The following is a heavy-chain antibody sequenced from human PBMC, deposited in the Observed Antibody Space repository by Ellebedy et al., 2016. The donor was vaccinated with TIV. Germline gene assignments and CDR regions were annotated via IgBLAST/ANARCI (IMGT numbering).Heavy chain of an antibody. J-gene: IGHJ4*02. CDR2: SKSKRDVEAT. CDR1: GFTFNSYS. CDR3: TTDEGGTRF. Sequence: PGGSLRLSCVASGFTFNSYSMNWVRQAPGKGLEWVGRSKSKRDVEATDYVAPVKGRFTISRDDSKATLYLQMNSLKTEDTAVYYCTTDEGGTRFWGQGTLVTVSS. D-gene: IGHD2-15*01. V-gene: IGHV3-15*07.